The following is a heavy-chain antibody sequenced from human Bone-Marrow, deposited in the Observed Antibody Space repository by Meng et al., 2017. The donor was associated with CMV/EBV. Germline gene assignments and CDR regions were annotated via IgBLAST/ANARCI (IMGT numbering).Heavy chain of an antibody. CDR1: GGTFSSYA. CDR2: IIPIFGTA. J-gene: IGHJ4*02. Sequence: VQSGGEVKKPWSSGKDPCEASGGTFSSYAISWVRQATGQGREWMGGIIPIFGTANYAQKFQGRVTITADESTSTAYMELSSLRSEDTAVYYCAWGGRWYRFDYWGQGTLVTVSS. D-gene: IGHD3-16*01. CDR3: AWGGRWYRFDY. V-gene: IGHV1-69*01.